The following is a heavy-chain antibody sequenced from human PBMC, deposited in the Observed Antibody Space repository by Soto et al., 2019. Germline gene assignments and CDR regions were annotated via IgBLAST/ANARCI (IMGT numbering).Heavy chain of an antibody. CDR1: GWXFSGYY. Sequence: SETLSLTCAGYGWXFSGYYWTWIRHPPGKGLEWIGEIKHRGRTKYNPSLKSRVTISVDTSKNQFSLTLSSVAAADKAVYYCARGKDFWSGYPFDYWGPGTLVTVSS. CDR3: ARGKDFWSGYPFDY. V-gene: IGHV4-34*01. D-gene: IGHD3-3*01. J-gene: IGHJ4*02. CDR2: IKHRGRT.